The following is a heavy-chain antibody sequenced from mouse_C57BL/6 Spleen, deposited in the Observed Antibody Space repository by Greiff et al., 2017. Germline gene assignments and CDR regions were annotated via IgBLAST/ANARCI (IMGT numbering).Heavy chain of an antibody. CDR1: GYSITSGYD. Sequence: EVKLVESGPGMVKPSQSLSLTCTVTGYSITSGYDWHWIRHFPGNKLEWMGYISYSGSTNYNPSLKSRISITHDTSKNHFFFKLKSVTTADATTIYCASGNYPWFAFWGQGTLVTVSA. CDR2: ISYSGST. V-gene: IGHV3-1*01. CDR3: ASGNYPWFAF. J-gene: IGHJ3*01. D-gene: IGHD1-1*02.